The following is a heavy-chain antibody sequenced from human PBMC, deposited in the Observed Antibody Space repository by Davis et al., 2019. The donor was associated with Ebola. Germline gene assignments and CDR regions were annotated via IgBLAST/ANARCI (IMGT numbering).Heavy chain of an antibody. CDR1: GYTFTSYA. V-gene: IGHV1-3*04. CDR3: AREQVTMVRGASPPGY. J-gene: IGHJ4*02. D-gene: IGHD3-10*01. CDR2: INTGNGNT. Sequence: ASVKVSCKASGYTFTSYAMHWVRQAPGQRLEWMGWINTGNGNTKYSQKFQGRVTITRDTSASTAYMELSSLRSEDTAVYYCAREQVTMVRGASPPGYWGQGTLVTVSS.